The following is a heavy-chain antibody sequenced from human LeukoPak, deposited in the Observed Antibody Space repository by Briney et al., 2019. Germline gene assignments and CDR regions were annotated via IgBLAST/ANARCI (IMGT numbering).Heavy chain of an antibody. D-gene: IGHD4-11*01. CDR3: ARVEYSNSYDF. J-gene: IGHJ4*02. CDR1: GYTFTNFD. V-gene: IGHV1-8*03. Sequence: ASVKVSCKASGYTFTNFDINWVRQATGQGLEWMAWINPNSGNTGNAQKFQGRVTIIWDSSISTAYMELSSLRSEDTAVYYGARVEYSNSYDFWGQGTLVTVSS. CDR2: INPNSGNT.